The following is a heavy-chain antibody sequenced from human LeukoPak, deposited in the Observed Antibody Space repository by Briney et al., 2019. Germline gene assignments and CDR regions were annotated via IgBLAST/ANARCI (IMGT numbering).Heavy chain of an antibody. CDR2: INTNTGNP. D-gene: IGHD3-22*01. CDR3: ARDVKYYYDSSGYYVDAFDI. J-gene: IGHJ3*02. CDR1: GYTFTSYA. V-gene: IGHV7-4-1*02. Sequence: GASVKVSCKASGYTFTSYAMNWVRQAPGQGLEWMGWINTNTGNPTYAQGFTGRFVFSLDTSVSTAYLQISSLKAEDTAVYYCARDVKYYYDSSGYYVDAFDIWGQGTMVTVSS.